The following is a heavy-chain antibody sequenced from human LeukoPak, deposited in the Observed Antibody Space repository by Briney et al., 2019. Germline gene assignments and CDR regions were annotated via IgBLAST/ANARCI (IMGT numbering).Heavy chain of an antibody. J-gene: IGHJ4*02. V-gene: IGHV3-30*03. CDR3: ARPYYYDSSGYYDY. D-gene: IGHD3-22*01. CDR2: ISYDGSNK. Sequence: GRSLRLSCAASGFTFSSYGMHWVRQAPGKGLEWVAVISYDGSNKYYADSVKGRFTISRDNSKNTLYLQMNSLRAEDTAVYYCARPYYYDSSGYYDYWGQGTLVTVSS. CDR1: GFTFSSYG.